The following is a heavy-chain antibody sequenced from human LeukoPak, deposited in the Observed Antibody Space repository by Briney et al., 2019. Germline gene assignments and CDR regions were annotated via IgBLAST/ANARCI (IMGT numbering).Heavy chain of an antibody. D-gene: IGHD5-12*01. J-gene: IGHJ6*03. CDR1: GFTFSSYS. CDR3: ARAPPSGYDLYYFYYMDV. CDR2: ISSSSSYI. Sequence: PGGSLRLSCAASGFTFSSYSMNWVRQAPGKGLEWVSSISSSSSYIYYADSVKGRFTISRDNAKNSLYLQMNSLRAEDTAVYYCARAPPSGYDLYYFYYMDVWGKGTTVSVSS. V-gene: IGHV3-21*01.